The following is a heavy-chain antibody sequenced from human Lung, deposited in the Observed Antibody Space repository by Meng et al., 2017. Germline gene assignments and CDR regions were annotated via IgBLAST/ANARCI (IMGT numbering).Heavy chain of an antibody. CDR3: AIDRGYSSSTFVDH. J-gene: IGHJ4*02. CDR2: ISDNGGST. CDR1: GFRFSNYA. Sequence: EVQLLESGGALVHPGGSLRLSCAGSGFRFSNYAMWWVRQAPGKGPEWVSAISDNGGSTYYRDSVKGRFTMSRDNSKNTLYLQMNSLRAEDTAVYYCAIDRGYSSSTFVDHWGQGTLVTVSS. D-gene: IGHD6-6*01. V-gene: IGHV3-23*01.